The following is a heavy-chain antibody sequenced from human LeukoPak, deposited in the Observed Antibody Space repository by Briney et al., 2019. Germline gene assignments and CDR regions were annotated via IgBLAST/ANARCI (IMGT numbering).Heavy chain of an antibody. CDR2: ISTSGST. Sequence: PSETLSLTCTVSGDSISSGDYYCSWIRQPAGKGLEWIGRISTSGSTNYNPSLNSRVTMSVHTSKNHFSLKLSSVTAADTAVYYCAREVDYYDTSDYFPLGYWGQGTLVTVSS. V-gene: IGHV4-61*02. CDR3: AREVDYYDTSDYFPLGY. J-gene: IGHJ4*02. D-gene: IGHD3-22*01. CDR1: GDSISSGDYY.